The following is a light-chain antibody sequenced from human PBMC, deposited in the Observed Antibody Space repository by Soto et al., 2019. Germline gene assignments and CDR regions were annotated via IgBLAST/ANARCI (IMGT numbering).Light chain of an antibody. J-gene: IGLJ1*01. CDR2: EVS. V-gene: IGLV2-8*01. CDR3: SSHAGYNNFYV. Sequence: QSALTQPPSASGSPGQSVTISCTRTSSDVGYYNYVSWFQQHPGKGPKLIIYEVSKRPSGVPDRFSGSKSGNTASLTVSGLQAEDEADYYCSSHAGYNNFYVFGSGTKVTVL. CDR1: SSDVGYYNY.